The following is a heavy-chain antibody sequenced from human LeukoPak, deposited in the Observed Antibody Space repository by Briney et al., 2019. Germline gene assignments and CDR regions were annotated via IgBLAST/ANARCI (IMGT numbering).Heavy chain of an antibody. V-gene: IGHV1-69*05. CDR3: AREGIFGARSQAH. CDR1: GGTLSSYA. CDR2: IIPIFGTA. D-gene: IGHD3-3*01. Sequence: SVKVSCKASGGTLSSYAISWVRQAPGQGLEWMGGIIPIFGTANYAQKFQGRVTITTDESTSTAYMELSSLRSEDTAVYYCAREGIFGARSQAHWGQGTLVTVSS. J-gene: IGHJ4*02.